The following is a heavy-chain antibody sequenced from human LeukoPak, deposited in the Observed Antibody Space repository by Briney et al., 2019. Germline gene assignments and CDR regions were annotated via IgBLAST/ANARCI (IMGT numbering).Heavy chain of an antibody. CDR3: ARSRGAYSSAWYFDY. V-gene: IGHV3-23*01. D-gene: IGHD6-19*01. Sequence: GGSLRLSCAASGFTFSSCAMTWVRQAPGKGLEWVSGISGSGKTTHYADSVKGRFSISRDNSKSTLYLQMNSLRAEDTAVYYCARSRGAYSSAWYFDYWGQGTLVTVSS. CDR2: ISGSGKTT. CDR1: GFTFSSCA. J-gene: IGHJ4*02.